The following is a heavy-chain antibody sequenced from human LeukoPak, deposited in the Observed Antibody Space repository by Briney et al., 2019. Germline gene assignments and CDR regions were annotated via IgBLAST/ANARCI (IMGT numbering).Heavy chain of an antibody. CDR3: ARDRHAPGRYCSSTSCFPFDS. V-gene: IGHV3-23*01. Sequence: GGSLRLSCAASGFTFSSYAMSWVRQAPGKGLEWVSAISGSGGSTYYADSVKGRFTISRDNTKNTLYLQMNSLRAEDTAVYYCARDRHAPGRYCSSTSCFPFDSWGQGTLVTVSS. CDR2: ISGSGGST. D-gene: IGHD2-2*01. J-gene: IGHJ5*01. CDR1: GFTFSSYA.